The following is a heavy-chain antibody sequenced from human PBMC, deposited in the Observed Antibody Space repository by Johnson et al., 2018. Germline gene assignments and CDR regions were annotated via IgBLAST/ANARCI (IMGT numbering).Heavy chain of an antibody. CDR1: NGSITSYY. V-gene: IGHV4-59*12. CDR2: IYYCGST. J-gene: IGHJ5*02. D-gene: IGHD5/OR15-5a*01. CDR3: ASHIVSTNGRVWFDP. Sequence: QVQLQESGPGLVRPSETLSLTCTVSNGSITSYYWSWIRQPPGKGLEWIGFIYYCGSTNYNPSLKRRVTISVDTSKNQFSLKLSSVTAADTALYYCASHIVSTNGRVWFDPWGQGTLVTVSS.